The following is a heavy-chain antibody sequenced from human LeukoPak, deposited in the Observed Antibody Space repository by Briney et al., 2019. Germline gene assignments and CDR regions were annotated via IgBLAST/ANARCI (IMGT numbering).Heavy chain of an antibody. CDR1: GFTVSSNY. CDR2: IYSGGST. V-gene: IGHV3-53*01. CDR3: ASRDYYDSSGYPDAFDI. D-gene: IGHD3-22*01. J-gene: IGHJ3*02. Sequence: PGGSPKLFCEASGFTVSSNYMRWVRPAPGKGLEWESDIYSGGSTYYAESVQGRFTISRDNSKNTLYLQMNSLRAEHTAVYYCASRDYYDSSGYPDAFDIWGQGTMVTVSS.